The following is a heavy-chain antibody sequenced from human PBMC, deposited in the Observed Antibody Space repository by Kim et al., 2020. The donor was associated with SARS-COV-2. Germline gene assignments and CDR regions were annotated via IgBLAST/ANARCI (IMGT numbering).Heavy chain of an antibody. V-gene: IGHV3-33*05. CDR2: ISYDGSNK. CDR1: GFTFSSYG. D-gene: IGHD6-25*01. Sequence: GGSLRLSCAASGFTFSSYGMHWVRQAPGKGLEWVAVISYDGSNKYYADSVKGRFTISRDNSKNTLYLQMNSLRAEDTAVYYCAGRLAFDIWGQGTMVTVSS. CDR3: AGRLAFDI. J-gene: IGHJ3*02.